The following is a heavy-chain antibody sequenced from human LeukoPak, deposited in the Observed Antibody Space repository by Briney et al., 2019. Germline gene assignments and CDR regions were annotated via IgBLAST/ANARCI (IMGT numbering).Heavy chain of an antibody. V-gene: IGHV1-18*01. CDR3: AREAVAGTMGDY. J-gene: IGHJ4*02. D-gene: IGHD6-19*01. CDR1: GYTFTSYG. CDR2: ISAYNGNT. Sequence: ASVKVSCKASGYTFTSYGISWVRQAPGQGLEWMGWISAYNGNTNYPQNLQGRVTMTTDTSTSTAYMELRSLRSDDTAVYYCAREAVAGTMGDYWGQGTLVTVSS.